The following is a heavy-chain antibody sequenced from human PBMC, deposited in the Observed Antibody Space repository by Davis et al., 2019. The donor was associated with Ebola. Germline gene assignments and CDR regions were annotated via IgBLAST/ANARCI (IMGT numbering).Heavy chain of an antibody. D-gene: IGHD3-16*01. J-gene: IGHJ6*02. Sequence: GSLRLSCAASGFTFKDYGMHWVRQVPGEGLEWLAVVWYDGDKTDYADSVKGRFTISRDNSEKTVSLQMNSLRAEDTAVYYCARDPGGGLAYYALDVWGQGTTVTVSS. CDR2: VWYDGDKT. CDR1: GFTFKDYG. V-gene: IGHV3-33*01. CDR3: ARDPGGGLAYYALDV.